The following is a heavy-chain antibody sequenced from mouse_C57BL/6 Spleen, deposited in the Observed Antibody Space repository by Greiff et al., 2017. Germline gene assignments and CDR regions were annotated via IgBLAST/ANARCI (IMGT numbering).Heavy chain of an antibody. Sequence: VMLVESGPELVKPGASVKISCKASGYAFSSSWMNWVKQRPGKGLEWIGRIYPGDGDTNYNGKFKGKATLTADKSSSTAYMQLSSLTSEDSAVYFCARSRDYYGSSYEYFDVWGTGTTVTVSS. CDR2: IYPGDGDT. D-gene: IGHD1-1*01. CDR3: ARSRDYYGSSYEYFDV. V-gene: IGHV1-82*01. CDR1: GYAFSSSW. J-gene: IGHJ1*03.